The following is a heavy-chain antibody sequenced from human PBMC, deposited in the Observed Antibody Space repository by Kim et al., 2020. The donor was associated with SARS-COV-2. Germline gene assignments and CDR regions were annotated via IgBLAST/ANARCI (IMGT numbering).Heavy chain of an antibody. CDR1: GYSISSGYY. Sequence: SETLSLTCTVSGYSISSGYYWGWIRQPPGKGLEWIGSIYHSGSTYYNPSLKSRVTISVDTSKNQFSLKLSSVTAADTAVYYCARDYYDSSGYSDAFDIWGQGTMVTLSS. J-gene: IGHJ3*02. D-gene: IGHD3-22*01. CDR2: IYHSGST. V-gene: IGHV4-38-2*02. CDR3: ARDYYDSSGYSDAFDI.